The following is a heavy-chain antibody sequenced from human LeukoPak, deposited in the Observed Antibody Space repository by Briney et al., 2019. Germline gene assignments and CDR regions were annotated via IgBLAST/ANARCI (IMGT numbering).Heavy chain of an antibody. CDR3: ARDPSRIEAVAGQYYFDY. CDR1: GYTFTGYY. D-gene: IGHD6-19*01. J-gene: IGHJ4*02. Sequence: ASVKVSCKASGYTFTGYYMHWVRQAPGQGLEWMGRINPNSGGTNYAQKFQGRVTMTRDTSISTAYMELSRLRSDDTAVYYCARDPSRIEAVAGQYYFDYWGQGTLVTVSS. V-gene: IGHV1-2*06. CDR2: INPNSGGT.